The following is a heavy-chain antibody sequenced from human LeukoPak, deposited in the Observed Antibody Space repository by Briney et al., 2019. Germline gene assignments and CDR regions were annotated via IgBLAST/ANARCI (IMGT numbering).Heavy chain of an antibody. D-gene: IGHD6-19*01. CDR2: ISSSSSYI. CDR1: GFTFSSYS. J-gene: IGHJ3*02. V-gene: IGHV3-21*01. CDR3: AGGGYSSGWYVAFDI. Sequence: GGSLRLSCAASGFTFSSYSMNGVRQAPGKGLEWVSSISSSSSYIYYADSVKGRFTISRDNAKNSLYLQMNSLRAEDTAVYYCAGGGYSSGWYVAFDIWGQGTMVTVSS.